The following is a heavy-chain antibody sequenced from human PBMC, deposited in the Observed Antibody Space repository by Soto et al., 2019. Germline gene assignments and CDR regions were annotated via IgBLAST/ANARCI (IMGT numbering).Heavy chain of an antibody. CDR3: ARGGLPAAMSYFDY. CDR2: ISGSGDST. CDR1: GFTFSGYA. V-gene: IGHV3-23*01. D-gene: IGHD2-2*01. Sequence: PGGSLRLSCAASGFTFSGYAMNWVRQAPGKGLEWVSVISGSGDSTYYADSVKGRFTISRDNSKNTLYLQMNSLRAEDTAVYYCARGGLPAAMSYFDYWGQGTLVTVSS. J-gene: IGHJ4*02.